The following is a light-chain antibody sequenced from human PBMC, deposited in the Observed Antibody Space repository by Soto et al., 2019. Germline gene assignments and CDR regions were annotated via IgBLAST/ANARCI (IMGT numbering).Light chain of an antibody. CDR3: QQRGNWPPLT. CDR2: KAS. Sequence: DIQMTQSPSTLSASVGDRVTIACRASHSISTWLAWYQQKPGKAPNLLIYKASTLQGGVPSRFSGSGSGTEFTLTISSLQPDDFATYYCQQRGNWPPLTFGGGTKVEIK. CDR1: HSISTW. J-gene: IGKJ4*01. V-gene: IGKV1-5*03.